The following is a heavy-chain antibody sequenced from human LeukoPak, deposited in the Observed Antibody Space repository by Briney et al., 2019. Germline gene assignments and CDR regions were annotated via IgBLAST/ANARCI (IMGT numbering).Heavy chain of an antibody. D-gene: IGHD1-1*01. J-gene: IGHJ4*02. CDR2: INSDGSST. V-gene: IGHV3-74*01. CDR3: ARGGQTTLDLGDY. CDR1: GFTFSSYW. Sequence: GRSLRLSCAASGFTFSSYWMHWGPQAPGKGLVWVSRINSDGSSTSPAASGKGRFTISRDNAKKTMYLQRNSLRCQDTPVLYFARGGQTTLDLGDYWGQGTLVTVSS.